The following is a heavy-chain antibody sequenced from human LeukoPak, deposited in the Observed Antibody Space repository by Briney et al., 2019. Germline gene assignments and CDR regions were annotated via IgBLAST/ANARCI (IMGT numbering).Heavy chain of an antibody. J-gene: IGHJ6*02. CDR2: IYPGDSDT. CDR3: ASSSADSGTAYYYYYYGMDV. D-gene: IGHD1-1*01. V-gene: IGHV5-51*01. Sequence: GESLQISCKGSGYSFTSYWIGWVRQMPGKGLEWMGIIYPGDSDTRYSPSFQGQVTISADKSISTAYLQWSSLKAPDTAMYYCASSSADSGTAYYYYYYGMDVWGQGTTVTVSS. CDR1: GYSFTSYW.